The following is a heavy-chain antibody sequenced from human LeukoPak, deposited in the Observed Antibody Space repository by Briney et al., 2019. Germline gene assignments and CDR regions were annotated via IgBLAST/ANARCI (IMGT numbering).Heavy chain of an antibody. J-gene: IGHJ3*02. Sequence: PSETLSLTCTDSGGSISTSGHYWGWIRQPPGKGLEWIGYIYYSGSTYYNPSLKSRVTISVDTSKNQFSLKLSSVTAADTAVYYCARQDYYDSSGYYYAHAFDIWGQGAMVTVSS. V-gene: IGHV4-30-4*08. D-gene: IGHD3-22*01. CDR1: GGSISTSGHY. CDR2: IYYSGST. CDR3: ARQDYYDSSGYYYAHAFDI.